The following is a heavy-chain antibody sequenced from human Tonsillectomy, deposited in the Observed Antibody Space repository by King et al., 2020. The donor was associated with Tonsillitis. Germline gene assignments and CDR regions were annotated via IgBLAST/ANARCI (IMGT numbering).Heavy chain of an antibody. CDR3: ARYVSGSFDY. J-gene: IGHJ4*02. D-gene: IGHD1-26*01. Sequence: QLQESGPGVVKPSETLSLTCTVSGGSIRTSDQDWAWIRQPPGKGLEWIGYMYYSGTIFYNPSLKSRITISGGTSETRFSLRLSSVTAADTAVYFCARYVSGSFDYWGQGALVTVSS. V-gene: IGHV4-39*01. CDR2: MYYSGTI. CDR1: GGSIRTSDQD.